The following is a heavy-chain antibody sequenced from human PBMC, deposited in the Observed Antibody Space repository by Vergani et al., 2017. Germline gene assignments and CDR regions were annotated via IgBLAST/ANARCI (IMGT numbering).Heavy chain of an antibody. CDR3: ARARCIETCYMYNWLDS. Sequence: DVHLAESGGGFFQPGGSLRLSCSASGFSFNSYWMHWVRQVPGKGLLWVSRIKSDGGITAYADSVKDRFTISRDNAQHTLYLQMNSPRVEDTGVYYCARARCIETCYMYNWLDSWGQGTLVTVSA. CDR2: IKSDGGIT. D-gene: IGHD3-9*01. V-gene: IGHV3-74*03. J-gene: IGHJ5*01. CDR1: GFSFNSYW.